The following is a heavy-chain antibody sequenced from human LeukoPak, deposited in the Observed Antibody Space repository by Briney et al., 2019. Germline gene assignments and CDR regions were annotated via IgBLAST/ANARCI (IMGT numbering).Heavy chain of an antibody. CDR1: GFTFRSFW. CDR2: IREDGSEK. Sequence: PGGSLRLSCAASGFTFRSFWMTWVRQAPGTGLEWVANIREDGSEKYYVDSVNGRFTISRDNAKNSLSLQMNSLRAEDMGVYYCARGRGIGAWGQGTTVTVSS. V-gene: IGHV3-7*01. J-gene: IGHJ6*02. CDR3: ARGRGIGA.